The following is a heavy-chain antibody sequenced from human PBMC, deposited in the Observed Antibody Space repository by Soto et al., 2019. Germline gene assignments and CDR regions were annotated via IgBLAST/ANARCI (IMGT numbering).Heavy chain of an antibody. D-gene: IGHD3-22*01. Sequence: LRLSCAASGFTFSSYAMSWVRQAPGKGLEWVSAISGSGGSTYYADSVKGRFTISRDNSKNTLYLQMNSLRAEDTAVYYCAKRKSYYYDSSGYSLNFDYWGQGTLVTVSS. J-gene: IGHJ4*02. CDR3: AKRKSYYYDSSGYSLNFDY. CDR2: ISGSGGST. V-gene: IGHV3-23*01. CDR1: GFTFSSYA.